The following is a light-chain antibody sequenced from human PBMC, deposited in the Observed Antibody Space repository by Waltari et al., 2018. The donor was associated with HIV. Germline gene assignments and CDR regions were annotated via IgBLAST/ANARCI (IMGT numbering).Light chain of an antibody. J-gene: IGKJ3*01. CDR1: QSVSSN. V-gene: IGKV3-15*01. CDR3: QQYNNWPL. CDR2: GAS. Sequence: EIVMTQSPPTLSVSPGDRATLSCRASQSVSSNLAWYQQKPGQAPRLLIYGASTRATGIPARFSGSGSGTEFTLTISSLQSEDFAVYYCQQYNNWPLFGPGTKVDIK.